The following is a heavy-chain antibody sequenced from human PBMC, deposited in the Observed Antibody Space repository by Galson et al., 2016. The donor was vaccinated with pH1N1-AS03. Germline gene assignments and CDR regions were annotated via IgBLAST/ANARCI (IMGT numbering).Heavy chain of an antibody. CDR1: GYTFSNYA. V-gene: IGHV1-18*01. CDR2: ISAHSGHA. D-gene: IGHD4-17*01. CDR3: ARDRTTVTETLLCDY. J-gene: IGHJ4*02. Sequence: QSGAEVKKPGASVKVSCKASGYTFSNYAFSWLRQTPGQGLEWMGWISAHSGHASYAQAFQGRVSMTIDASTTTTYMELRSLTTDDTAVYFCARDRTTVTETLLCDYWGQGTLLTVSS.